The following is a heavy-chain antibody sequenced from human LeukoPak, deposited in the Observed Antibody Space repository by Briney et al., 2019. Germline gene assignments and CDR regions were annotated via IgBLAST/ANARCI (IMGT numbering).Heavy chain of an antibody. CDR2: IKQDGSEI. CDR3: ARDMSFSTSGWYGELDN. CDR1: GFIFDNFW. V-gene: IGHV3-7*05. Sequence: GGSLRLSCAASGFIFDNFWMSWVRQAPGKGLEWVANIKQDGSEIYYVDSVKGRFTISRDNAKNSLYLQMNSLRAEDTALYYCARDMSFSTSGWYGELDNWGQGTLVTVSS. J-gene: IGHJ4*02. D-gene: IGHD6-19*01.